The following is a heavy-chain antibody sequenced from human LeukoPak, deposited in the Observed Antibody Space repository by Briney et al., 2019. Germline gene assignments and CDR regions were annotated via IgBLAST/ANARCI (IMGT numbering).Heavy chain of an antibody. CDR3: ARDWSGWELPEGVDY. Sequence: GGSLRLSCAASGFTFSSYAMRWVRQAPGKGLEWVAVISYDGSNKYYADSVKGRFTISRDNSKNTLYLQMNSLRAEDTAVYYCARDWSGWELPEGVDYWGQGTLVTVSS. CDR2: ISYDGSNK. CDR1: GFTFSSYA. D-gene: IGHD1-26*01. J-gene: IGHJ4*02. V-gene: IGHV3-30*04.